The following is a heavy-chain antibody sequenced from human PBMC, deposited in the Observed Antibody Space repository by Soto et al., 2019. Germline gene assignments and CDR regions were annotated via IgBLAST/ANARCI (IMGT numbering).Heavy chain of an antibody. Sequence: PGGSLRLSCPASGFTYSSYAMSWDPPAPGKGLEWVSAISGSGGSTYYADSVKGRFTISRDYSKNTLYLQMNSLRAEDSAVYYCAKDKSDGDYVSYFDYWGQGTLVTVSS. CDR1: GFTYSSYA. V-gene: IGHV3-23*01. CDR2: ISGSGGST. CDR3: AKDKSDGDYVSYFDY. J-gene: IGHJ4*02. D-gene: IGHD4-17*01.